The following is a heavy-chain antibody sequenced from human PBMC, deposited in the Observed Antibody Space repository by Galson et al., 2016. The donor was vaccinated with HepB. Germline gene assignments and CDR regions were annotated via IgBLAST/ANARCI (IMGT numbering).Heavy chain of an antibody. CDR3: ARDRYGDEFHYWYFDL. Sequence: SLRLSCAASGITFSSYSMNWVRQAPGRGLEWVSYISSSSSTIYYADSVTGRFTISRDNVKNSLSLQMNRLRDEDTAVYYCARDRYGDEFHYWYFDLWGRGTLVTVSS. D-gene: IGHD4-17*01. J-gene: IGHJ2*01. CDR2: ISSSSSTI. V-gene: IGHV3-48*02. CDR1: GITFSSYS.